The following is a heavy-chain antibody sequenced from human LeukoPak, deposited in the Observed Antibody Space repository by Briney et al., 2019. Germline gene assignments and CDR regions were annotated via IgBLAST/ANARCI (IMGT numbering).Heavy chain of an antibody. J-gene: IGHJ4*02. D-gene: IGHD5-18*01. V-gene: IGHV4-34*01. CDR2: INHSGST. CDR3: ARGWKYRNGYTVTELGSGYFDY. Sequence: SGTLSLTCAVYGGSFSGYYWSWIRQPPGKGLEWIGEINHSGSTNYNPSLKSRVTISVDTSKNQFSLKLSSVTAADTAVYYCARGWKYRNGYTVTELGSGYFDYWGQGTLVTVSS. CDR1: GGSFSGYY.